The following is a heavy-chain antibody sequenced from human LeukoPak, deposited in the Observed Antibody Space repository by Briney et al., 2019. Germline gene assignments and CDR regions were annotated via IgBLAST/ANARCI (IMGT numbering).Heavy chain of an antibody. CDR2: ISSSGSTI. J-gene: IGHJ2*01. Sequence: GGSLRLSCAASGFTFRSYEMNWVRQAPGKGLEWVSYISSSGSTIYNADSVKGRFTISRDNAKNSLYLQMNSLRAEDTAVYYCARDFNYYDSSGYPHWYFDLWGRGTLVTVSS. D-gene: IGHD3-22*01. V-gene: IGHV3-48*03. CDR3: ARDFNYYDSSGYPHWYFDL. CDR1: GFTFRSYE.